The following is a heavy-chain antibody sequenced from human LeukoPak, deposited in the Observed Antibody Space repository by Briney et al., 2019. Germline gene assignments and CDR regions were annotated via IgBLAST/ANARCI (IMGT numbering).Heavy chain of an antibody. CDR1: VGSISRHY. D-gene: IGHD3-16*01. J-gene: IGHJ6*03. Sequence: SETLSLTRTVSVGSISRHYWTWIRHPPGEGLEWIGHIHYSGRPNYNPSLKSRVTISVDTSKNQLSLKLTSVTGADTAVYYCARFGIHYYLDLWGQGTIVTVSS. CDR2: IHYSGRP. CDR3: ARFGIHYYLDL. V-gene: IGHV4-59*11.